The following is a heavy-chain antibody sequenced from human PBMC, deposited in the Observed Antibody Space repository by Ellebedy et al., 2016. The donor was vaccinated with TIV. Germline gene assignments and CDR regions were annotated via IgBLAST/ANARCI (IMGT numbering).Heavy chain of an antibody. V-gene: IGHV4-38-2*02. Sequence: SETLSLXXSVSGYSIRSGYYWGWIRQPPGKGLEWIANIYHSGSTYYNPSLRSRVTISADTSKNQFTLKLSSVTAADTALYYCVTEGEYGDYEDWGQGTLVTVSS. CDR3: VTEGEYGDYED. CDR1: GYSIRSGYY. J-gene: IGHJ4*02. CDR2: IYHSGST. D-gene: IGHD4-17*01.